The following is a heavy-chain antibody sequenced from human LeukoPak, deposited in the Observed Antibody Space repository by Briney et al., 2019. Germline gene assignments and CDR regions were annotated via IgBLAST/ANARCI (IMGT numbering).Heavy chain of an antibody. V-gene: IGHV3-64*01. CDR2: ISSNGGST. Sequence: GGSLRLSCAASGFTFSSYAMHWVRQAPGKGLEYVSAISSNGGSTYYANSVKGRFTISRDNSKNTLYLQMGSLRAEDMAVYYCARRVGATHYYMDVWGKGTTVTVSS. J-gene: IGHJ6*03. D-gene: IGHD1-26*01. CDR1: GFTFSSYA. CDR3: ARRVGATHYYMDV.